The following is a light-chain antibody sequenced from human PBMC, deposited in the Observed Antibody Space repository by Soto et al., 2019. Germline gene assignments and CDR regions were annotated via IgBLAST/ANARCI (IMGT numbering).Light chain of an antibody. CDR3: QQRSNWPPVT. Sequence: EIVLTQSPATLSLSPGERATLSCRASQSVSSYLAWSKQKPGQAPRLLIYDASNRATGIPARFSGSGSGTDFTLTISSLGPEDFAVYYCQQRSNWPPVTFGPGTKVDIK. V-gene: IGKV3-11*01. CDR2: DAS. J-gene: IGKJ3*01. CDR1: QSVSSY.